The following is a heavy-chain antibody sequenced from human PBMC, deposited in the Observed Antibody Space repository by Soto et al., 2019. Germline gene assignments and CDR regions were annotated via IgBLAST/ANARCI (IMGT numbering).Heavy chain of an antibody. CDR3: ARDQGILTGYYTVFYYYGMDV. V-gene: IGHV4-4*02. CDR2: IYHSGST. J-gene: IGHJ6*02. D-gene: IGHD3-9*01. CDR1: GGSISSSNW. Sequence: SETLSLTCAVSGGSISSSNWWSWVRQPPGKGLEWIGEIYHSGSTNYNPSLKSRVTISVDKSKNQFSLKLSSVTAADTAVYYCARDQGILTGYYTVFYYYGMDVWGQGTTVT.